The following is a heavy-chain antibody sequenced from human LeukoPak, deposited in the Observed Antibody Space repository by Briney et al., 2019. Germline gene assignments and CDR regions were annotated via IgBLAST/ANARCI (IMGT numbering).Heavy chain of an antibody. V-gene: IGHV1-2*02. CDR2: INPNSGGT. D-gene: IGHD2-2*01. Sequence: ASVTVSCKASGYTFTGYYMHWVRQAPGQGLEWMGWINPNSGGTNYAQKFQGGVTMTRDTSISTAYMELSRLRSVDTAVYYCARGPRIVVVPAAHFDYWGQGTLVTVSS. CDR1: GYTFTGYY. J-gene: IGHJ4*02. CDR3: ARGPRIVVVPAAHFDY.